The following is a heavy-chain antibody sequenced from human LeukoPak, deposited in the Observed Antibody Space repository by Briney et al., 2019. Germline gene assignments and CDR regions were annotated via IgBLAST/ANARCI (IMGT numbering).Heavy chain of an antibody. J-gene: IGHJ5*02. Sequence: PGGSLRLSCAASGYTFSSYWMSWVRQAPGKGLEWVANIKQNGSEKYYVGSVKGRFTISRDNAKNSLYLQMNSLRAEDTAVYYCARDRQWYYDILTGYPSSNWFDPWGQGTLVTVSS. CDR1: GYTFSSYW. CDR3: ARDRQWYYDILTGYPSSNWFDP. CDR2: IKQNGSEK. V-gene: IGHV3-7*01. D-gene: IGHD3-9*01.